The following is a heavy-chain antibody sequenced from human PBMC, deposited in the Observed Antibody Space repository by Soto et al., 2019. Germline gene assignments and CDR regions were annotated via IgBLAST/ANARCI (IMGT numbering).Heavy chain of an antibody. V-gene: IGHV5-10-1*01. CDR3: ARQIYDSDTGPNYQYYFDS. D-gene: IGHD3-22*01. CDR1: GYSFAGYW. Sequence: GESLKISCKGSGYSFAGYWITWVRQKPGKGLEWMGRIDPSDSQTYYSPSFRGHVTISVTKSITTVFLQWSSLRASDTAMYYCARQIYDSDTGPNYQYYFDSWGQGTPVTVSS. J-gene: IGHJ4*02. CDR2: IDPSDSQT.